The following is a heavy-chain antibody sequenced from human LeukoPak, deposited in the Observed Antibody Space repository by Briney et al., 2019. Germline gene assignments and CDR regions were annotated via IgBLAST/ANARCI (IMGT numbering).Heavy chain of an antibody. D-gene: IGHD3-22*01. J-gene: IGHJ3*02. CDR2: LYHSGTI. CDR3: ARGATSSYYYWDGALDI. V-gene: IGHV4-59*01. Sequence: SETLSLTCTVPGGSISSYYWSWIRQPPGKRLEWIGYLYHSGTIKYNPSLKSRATISADSSNNRVSLILNSVTAADTAMYYCARGATSSYYYWDGALDIWGQGTMVTVSS. CDR1: GGSISSYY.